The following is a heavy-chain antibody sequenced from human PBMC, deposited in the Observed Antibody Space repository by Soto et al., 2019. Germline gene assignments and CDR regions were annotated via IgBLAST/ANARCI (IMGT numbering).Heavy chain of an antibody. CDR2: IGTAGDP. J-gene: IGHJ6*02. CDR1: GFTFSSYD. D-gene: IGHD6-6*01. V-gene: IGHV3-13*05. Sequence: GGSLRLSCAASGFTFSSYDMHWVRQATGKGLEWVSAIGTAGDPYYPGSVKGRFTISRENAKSSLYLQMNSLRAGDTAVYYCARGGKQLGRDYYYYYGMDVWGQGTTVTVSS. CDR3: ARGGKQLGRDYYYYYGMDV.